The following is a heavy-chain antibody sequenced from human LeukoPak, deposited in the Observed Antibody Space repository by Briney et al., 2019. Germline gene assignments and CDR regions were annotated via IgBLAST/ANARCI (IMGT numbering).Heavy chain of an antibody. CDR1: GFTFSSYA. Sequence: GGSLRLSCAASGFTFSSYAMSWVRQAPGKGLEWVLVISGSGGSTYYADSVKGRFTISRDNSKNTLYLQMNSLRAEDTAVYYCAKGTPYYYGSGSYSFDYWGQGTLVTVSS. J-gene: IGHJ4*02. V-gene: IGHV3-23*01. CDR3: AKGTPYYYGSGSYSFDY. CDR2: ISGSGGST. D-gene: IGHD3-10*01.